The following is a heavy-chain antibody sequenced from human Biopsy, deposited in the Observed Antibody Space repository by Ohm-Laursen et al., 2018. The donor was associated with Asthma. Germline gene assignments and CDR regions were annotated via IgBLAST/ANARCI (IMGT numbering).Heavy chain of an antibody. V-gene: IGHV4-39*01. CDR1: SGSGGYMRSGNYY. J-gene: IGHJ6*02. CDR2: IYYSGTT. CDR3: VRGSSSWHHGPFHYYYGLDV. D-gene: IGHD6-13*01. Sequence: SDTLSLTCSLSSGSGGYMRSGNYYWGWIRQPPGKGLEWIGSIYYSGTTYYNPSLESRVTVSADTPKNQFSLKPTSATAADTAVYYCVRGSSSWHHGPFHYYYGLDVWGQGTTATVSS.